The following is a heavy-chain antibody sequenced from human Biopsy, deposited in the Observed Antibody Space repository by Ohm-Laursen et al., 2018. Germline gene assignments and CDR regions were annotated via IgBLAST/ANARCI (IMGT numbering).Heavy chain of an antibody. D-gene: IGHD2-15*01. CDR3: TAGLPGLSRSSDY. CDR2: VKINANVGTT. CDR1: GFTFSAAW. Sequence: SLRLSCAASGFTFSAAWMDWGGQAPGKGLEGGALVKINANVGTTEYPAPVEGRFSISRDDSRNTVYLHMSSLNTDDTAMYFCTAGLPGLSRSSDYWGQGTLVTVSS. V-gene: IGHV3-15*05. J-gene: IGHJ4*02.